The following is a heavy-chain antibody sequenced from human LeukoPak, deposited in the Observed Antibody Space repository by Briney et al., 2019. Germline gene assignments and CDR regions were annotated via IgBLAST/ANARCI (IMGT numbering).Heavy chain of an antibody. Sequence: SAPTLVNPTQTLTLTCTFSGFSLSTTGVGVGWIRQTPGKALEWLALIYWNDDKRYSPSLKSRLTITKDTSKMQVVLTLTNMDRVDTAQYYCAHASGGYYFDYWGQGTLVTVSS. CDR3: AHASGGYYFDY. D-gene: IGHD6-19*01. V-gene: IGHV2-5*01. CDR2: IYWNDDK. J-gene: IGHJ4*02. CDR1: GFSLSTTGVG.